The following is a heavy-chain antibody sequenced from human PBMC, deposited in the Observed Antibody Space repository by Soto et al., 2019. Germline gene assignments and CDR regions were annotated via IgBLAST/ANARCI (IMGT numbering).Heavy chain of an antibody. CDR3: AKNLRYVSGTYDY. D-gene: IGHD3-10*01. J-gene: IGHJ4*02. CDR1: GFTFSSYW. V-gene: IGHV3-74*01. CDR2: IKTDGSGA. Sequence: VQLVESGGGLVQPGGSLRLSCAASGFTFSSYWMHWVRQAPGKGLVWVSRIKTDGSGATYADSVKGRFTISRDNAENTLYLEMNSLRDEDTAVYYCAKNLRYVSGTYDYWGQGALVTFSS.